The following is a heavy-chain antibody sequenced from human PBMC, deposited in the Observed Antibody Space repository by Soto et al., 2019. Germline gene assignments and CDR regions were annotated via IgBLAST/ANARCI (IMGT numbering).Heavy chain of an antibody. CDR1: GFTLSRHT. CDR2: IGSRTSDI. V-gene: IGHV3-21*01. J-gene: IGHJ3*01. D-gene: IGHD3-22*01. CDR3: VRDYSDKSGYPNTLDL. Sequence: LRLSCAASGFTLSRHTMNWVRQAPGKGLEWVSFIGSRTSDIYYADSVKGRFTISRDNAKNSLYLDLTRLRAEETAVYFCVRDYSDKSGYPNTLDLWGQGTMVTVSS.